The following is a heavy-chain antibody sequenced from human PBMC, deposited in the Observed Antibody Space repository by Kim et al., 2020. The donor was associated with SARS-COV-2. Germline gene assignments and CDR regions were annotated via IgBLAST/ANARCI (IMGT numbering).Heavy chain of an antibody. CDR2: INHSGST. Sequence: SETLSLTCAVYGGSFSGYYWSWIRQPPGKGLEWIGEINHSGSTNYNPSLKSRVTISVDTSKNQFSLKLSSVTAAYTAVYYCARVHYSSSWYLNDYWGQGTLVTVSS. CDR1: GGSFSGYY. J-gene: IGHJ4*02. CDR3: ARVHYSSSWYLNDY. D-gene: IGHD6-13*01. V-gene: IGHV4-34*01.